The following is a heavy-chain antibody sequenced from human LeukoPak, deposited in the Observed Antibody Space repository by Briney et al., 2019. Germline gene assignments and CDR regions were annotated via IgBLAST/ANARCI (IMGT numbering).Heavy chain of an antibody. D-gene: IGHD6-13*01. CDR3: ARAGLSSPYYYYYYGMDV. CDR1: GGSISSYY. J-gene: IGHJ6*02. CDR2: IYYSGST. V-gene: IGHV4-59*01. Sequence: SETLSLTCTVSGGSISSYYWSWIRQPPGKGLEWIGYIYYSGSTNYTPSPKCRVTIPFEKSKKQFSLKLSSVTAADTAVYYCARAGLSSPYYYYYYGMDVWGQGTTVTVSS.